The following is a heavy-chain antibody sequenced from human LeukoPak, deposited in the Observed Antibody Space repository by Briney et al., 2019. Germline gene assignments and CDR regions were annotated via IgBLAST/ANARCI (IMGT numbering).Heavy chain of an antibody. CDR2: ISSSSSYI. J-gene: IGHJ4*02. CDR3: ARDIPTYSSSWPIDY. Sequence: GGSLRLSCAASGFTFNRFWMHWVRQAPGKGLEWVSSISSSSSYIYYAGSVKGRFTISRDNAKNSLYLQMNSLRAEDTAVYYCARDIPTYSSSWPIDYWGQGTLVTVSS. D-gene: IGHD6-13*01. CDR1: GFTFNRFW. V-gene: IGHV3-21*01.